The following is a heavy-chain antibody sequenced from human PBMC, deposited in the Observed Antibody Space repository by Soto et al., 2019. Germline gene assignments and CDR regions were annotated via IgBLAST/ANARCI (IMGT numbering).Heavy chain of an antibody. V-gene: IGHV3-21*01. Sequence: PGGSLRLSCAASGFTFSSYSMNWVRQAPGKGLEWVSSISSSSSYIYYADSVKGRFTISSDNAKNSLYLQMNSLRAEDTAVYYSGTDPGGSYYYDITGLAYWGQGTLVAVSS. CDR2: ISSSSSYI. CDR1: GFTFSSYS. CDR3: GTDPGGSYYYDITGLAY. D-gene: IGHD3-22*01. J-gene: IGHJ1*01.